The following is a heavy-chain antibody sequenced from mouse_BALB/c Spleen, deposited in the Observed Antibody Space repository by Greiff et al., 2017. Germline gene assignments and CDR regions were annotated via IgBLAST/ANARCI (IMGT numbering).Heavy chain of an antibody. CDR1: GFNIKDTY. CDR2: IDPANGNT. D-gene: IGHD1-1*01. J-gene: IGHJ1*01. V-gene: IGHV14-3*02. Sequence: EVQLQQSGAELVKPGASVKLSCTASGFNIKDTYMHWVKQRPEQGLEWIGRIDPANGNTKYDPKFQGKATITADTSSNTAYLQLSSLTSEDTAVYYCARFGYGSSYWYFDVWGAGTTVTVSS. CDR3: ARFGYGSSYWYFDV.